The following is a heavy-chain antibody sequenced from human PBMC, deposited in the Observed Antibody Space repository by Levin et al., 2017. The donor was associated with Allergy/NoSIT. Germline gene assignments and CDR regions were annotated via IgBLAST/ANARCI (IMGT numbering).Heavy chain of an antibody. CDR2: IKQDGSEK. D-gene: IGHD1-1*01. V-gene: IGHV3-7*01. J-gene: IGHJ4*02. Sequence: PGGSLRLSCAASGFTFSSYWMSWVRQAPGKGLEWVANIKQDGSEKYYVDSVKGRFTISRDNAKNSLYLQMNSLRAEDTAVYYCARTGFRLDAAHFDYWGQGTLVTVSS. CDR3: ARTGFRLDAAHFDY. CDR1: GFTFSSYW.